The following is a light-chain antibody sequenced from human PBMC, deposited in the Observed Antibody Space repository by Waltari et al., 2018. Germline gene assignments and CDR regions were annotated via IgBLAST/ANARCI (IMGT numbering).Light chain of an antibody. J-gene: IGKJ4*01. V-gene: IGKV3-11*01. CDR2: HAS. CDR1: QSVSTF. Sequence: EVVLTQSPATLSLSPGERATLSCRASQSVSTFLAWYQQKPGQAPRLLIYHASNRAPGIPARFSGSVSGTDFTLTISTVEPEDFAVYYCQQRANWPPLTFGGGTKVEIK. CDR3: QQRANWPPLT.